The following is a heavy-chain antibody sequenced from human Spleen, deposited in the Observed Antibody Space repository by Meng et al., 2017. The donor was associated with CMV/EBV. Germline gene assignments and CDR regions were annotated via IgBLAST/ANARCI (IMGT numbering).Heavy chain of an antibody. Sequence: SCQASGSTFTSYYMHWVRQAPGQGLEWMGWINPNSGGTNYAQKFQGRVTMTRDTSISTAYMELSRLRSDDTAVYYCARDQYSGSYDYWGQGTLVTVSS. J-gene: IGHJ4*02. D-gene: IGHD1-26*01. CDR1: GSTFTSYY. V-gene: IGHV1-2*02. CDR3: ARDQYSGSYDY. CDR2: INPNSGGT.